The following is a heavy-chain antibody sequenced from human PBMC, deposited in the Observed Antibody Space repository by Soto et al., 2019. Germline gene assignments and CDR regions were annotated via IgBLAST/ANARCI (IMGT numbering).Heavy chain of an antibody. Sequence: ASVKVSCKASGYTFTGYYMHWVRQAPGQGLEWMGWINPNSGGTNYAQKFQGWVTMTRDTSISTAYMELSRLRSDATAVYYGARVVGTDEFDYWGQGTLVTVSA. CDR1: GYTFTGYY. V-gene: IGHV1-2*04. D-gene: IGHD1-26*01. CDR2: INPNSGGT. J-gene: IGHJ4*02. CDR3: ARVVGTDEFDY.